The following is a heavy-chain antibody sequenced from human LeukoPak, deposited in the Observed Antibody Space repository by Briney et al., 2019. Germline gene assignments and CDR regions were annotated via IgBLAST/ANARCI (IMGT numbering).Heavy chain of an antibody. V-gene: IGHV4-59*08. Sequence: PSETLSLTCTVSGGSISSYYWSWIRQPPGKGLEWIGYIYYSGSTNYNPSLESRVTISVDTSKNQFSLKLSSLTAADTAVYYCARAAYCGGDCYLFDYWGQGTLVTVFS. D-gene: IGHD2-21*02. CDR3: ARAAYCGGDCYLFDY. J-gene: IGHJ4*02. CDR1: GGSISSYY. CDR2: IYYSGST.